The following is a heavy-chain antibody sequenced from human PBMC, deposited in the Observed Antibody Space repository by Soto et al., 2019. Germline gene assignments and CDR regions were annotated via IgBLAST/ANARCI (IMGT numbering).Heavy chain of an antibody. CDR1: GFKFSIYG. D-gene: IGHD1-26*01. V-gene: IGHV3-30*18. Sequence: QVQLVESGGGVVQPGRSLRLSCGASGFKFSIYGMHWVRQAPGKGLEWVAVISYDGNNKDYADSVKGRFTISRDNSKNTSYLQMNSLRGEDTAVYYCAKGLVGYVFGVQDYYFGMDVWGQGTTVAVSS. CDR2: ISYDGNNK. CDR3: AKGLVGYVFGVQDYYFGMDV. J-gene: IGHJ6*02.